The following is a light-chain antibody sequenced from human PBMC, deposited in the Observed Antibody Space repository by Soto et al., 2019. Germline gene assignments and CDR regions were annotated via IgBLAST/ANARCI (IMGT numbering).Light chain of an antibody. V-gene: IGKV1-6*02. CDR1: QAIRND. CDR3: LQDYNYPPT. J-gene: IGKJ5*01. Sequence: AIQMTQSPSSQYASVGDKVTITCRASQAIRNDLGWYQQKTGKAPKLLIYAASSLQSGVPSRFSGSGSGTDFTLTISSLQAEDFATYYCLQDYNYPPTFGQGTRLEIK. CDR2: AAS.